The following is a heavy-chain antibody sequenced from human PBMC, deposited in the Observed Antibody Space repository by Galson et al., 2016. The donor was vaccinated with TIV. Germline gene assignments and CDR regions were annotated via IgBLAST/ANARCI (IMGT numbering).Heavy chain of an antibody. CDR3: ARDRNTALDTYHYYYGMDV. V-gene: IGHV1-69*13. CDR2: IIPLFGTT. D-gene: IGHD5-18*01. CDR1: GYTFNSYV. Sequence: SVKVSCKASGYTFNSYVFNWVRQAPGQGLEWMGGIIPLFGTTNYAQRFKGRVTMTADDSTSTAYMEMSSLRYEDTALYYRARDRNTALDTYHYYYGMDVWGQGTTVTVSS. J-gene: IGHJ6*02.